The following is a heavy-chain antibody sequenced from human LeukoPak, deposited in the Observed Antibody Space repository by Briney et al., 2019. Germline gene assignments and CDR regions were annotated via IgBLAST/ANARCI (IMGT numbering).Heavy chain of an antibody. V-gene: IGHV3-48*03. J-gene: IGHJ6*04. CDR2: ISSSGSTI. D-gene: IGHD3-10*02. Sequence: PGGSLRLSCAASGFTFSSYWMTWVRQAPRKGLEWVSYISSSGSTIYYADSVKGRFTISRDNAKNSLYLQMNSLRAEDTAVYYCAELGITMIGGVWGKGTTVTISS. CDR3: AELGITMIGGV. CDR1: GFTFSSYW.